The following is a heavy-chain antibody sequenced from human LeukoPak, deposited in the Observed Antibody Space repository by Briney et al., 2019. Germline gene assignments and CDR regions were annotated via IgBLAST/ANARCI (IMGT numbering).Heavy chain of an antibody. CDR1: GGSFSGYY. CDR2: INHSGST. J-gene: IGHJ5*02. CDR3: ARSGWFDP. Sequence: SETLSLTCAVYGGSFSGYYWSWIRQPPGKGLEWIGEINHSGSTNNNPSLKSRVTISVDTSKNQFSLKLSSVTAADTAVYYCARSGWFDPWGQGTLVTVSS. V-gene: IGHV4-34*01. D-gene: IGHD1-26*01.